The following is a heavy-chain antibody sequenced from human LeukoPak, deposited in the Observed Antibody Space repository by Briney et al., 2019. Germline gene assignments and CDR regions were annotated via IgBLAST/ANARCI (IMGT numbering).Heavy chain of an antibody. CDR1: GGSNSSYY. Sequence: SETLSLTCTVSGGSNSSYYWSWLRQPAGKGLEWIGRICTSGSTNYNPSLKSRVTMSVDTSKNQFSLKLSSVTGADTAVYYCARDTAQYYDFWSGYHYYGMDVWGQRTTVTVSS. D-gene: IGHD3-3*01. CDR2: ICTSGST. J-gene: IGHJ6*01. CDR3: ARDTAQYYDFWSGYHYYGMDV. V-gene: IGHV4-4*07.